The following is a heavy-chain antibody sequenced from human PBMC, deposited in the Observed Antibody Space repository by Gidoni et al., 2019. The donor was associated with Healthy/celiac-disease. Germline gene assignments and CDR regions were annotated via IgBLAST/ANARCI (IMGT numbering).Heavy chain of an antibody. CDR3: AAPPFEQLVPSYYFDY. CDR2: IIPIFGTA. V-gene: IGHV1-69*01. J-gene: IGHJ4*02. Sequence: QGQLVQSGAEVKKPGSPVTVSCKASGGTFSSYAISWVRQAPGQGLGMMGGIIPIFGTANYAQKFQGRVTITADESTSTAYMELSSLRSEDTAVYYCAAPPFEQLVPSYYFDYWGQGTLVTVSS. CDR1: GGTFSSYA. D-gene: IGHD6-6*01.